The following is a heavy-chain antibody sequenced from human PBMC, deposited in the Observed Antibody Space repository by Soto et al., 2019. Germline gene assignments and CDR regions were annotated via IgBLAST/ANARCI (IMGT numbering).Heavy chain of an antibody. D-gene: IGHD1-1*01. CDR3: ARVSTLVAPKDGTSAYFYAMDV. CDR2: VYSTGTT. V-gene: IGHV4-59*01. CDR1: GGSISSYY. J-gene: IGHJ6*02. Sequence: SETLSLTCTVSGGSISSYYWTWIRQPPGKPLEWIGYVYSTGTTYYSPSLKSRVDMPVDTYENQFSLKVRSVTAADAAVYFCARVSTLVAPKDGTSAYFYAMDVWGPGTTVTVSS.